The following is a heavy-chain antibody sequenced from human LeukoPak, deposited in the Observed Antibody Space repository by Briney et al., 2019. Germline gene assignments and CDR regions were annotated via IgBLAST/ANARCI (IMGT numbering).Heavy chain of an antibody. V-gene: IGHV3-23*01. CDR3: TKELHVAVAVADYYYFYMDV. CDR1: GFAFSIFA. CDR2: INGGGNTT. J-gene: IGHJ6*03. D-gene: IGHD6-19*01. Sequence: GRSLRLSCAASGFAFSIFAMGWVRQSPGKGLEWLSTINGGGNTTFYSDSVKGRFTISRDNSKNTLYLHMDSLRPDDTAIYYCTKELHVAVAVADYYYFYMDVWGGGTAVTVSS.